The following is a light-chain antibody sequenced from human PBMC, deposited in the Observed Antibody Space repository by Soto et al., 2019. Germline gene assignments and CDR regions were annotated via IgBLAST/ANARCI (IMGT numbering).Light chain of an antibody. Sequence: QSALTQPASLSGSPGQSITISCTGTSSDVGGYNYVSWYQQHPGKAPRLMIYGVSNRPFGVSSRFSGSKSDNTASLTISGLQSEDEADYYCNSYASVNSPVLFGGGTKLTVL. V-gene: IGLV2-14*03. CDR3: NSYASVNSPVL. CDR2: GVS. CDR1: SSDVGGYNY. J-gene: IGLJ2*01.